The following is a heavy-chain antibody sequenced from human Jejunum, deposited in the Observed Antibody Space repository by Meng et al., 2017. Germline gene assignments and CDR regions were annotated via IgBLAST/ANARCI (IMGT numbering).Heavy chain of an antibody. J-gene: IGHJ4*02. D-gene: IGHD3-16*01. Sequence: SETLSLTCTVSSESISSVNYYWSWIRQPAGKGLEWIGRIYFSGVTHYNPSLEGRATISLDTSSNQFSLNLNSVTAADTAVYYCASEDFARLRPFDHWGQGTLVTVSS. CDR2: IYFSGVT. CDR1: SESISSVNYY. CDR3: ASEDFARLRPFDH. V-gene: IGHV4-61*02.